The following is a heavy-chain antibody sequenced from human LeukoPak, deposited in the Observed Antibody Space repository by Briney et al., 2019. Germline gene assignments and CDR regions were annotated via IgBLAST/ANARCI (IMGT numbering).Heavy chain of an antibody. CDR3: AKGTGYSYGNNWFDP. J-gene: IGHJ5*02. D-gene: IGHD5-18*01. V-gene: IGHV3-9*01. CDR2: ISWNSGSI. Sequence: GGSLRLSCAASGLTFDDYAMHWVRQVPGKGLEWVSGISWNSGSIGYAASVTGRFTISRDNAKNSLYLQMNSLRAEDTALYYCAKGTGYSYGNNWFDPWGQGTLVTVSS. CDR1: GLTFDDYA.